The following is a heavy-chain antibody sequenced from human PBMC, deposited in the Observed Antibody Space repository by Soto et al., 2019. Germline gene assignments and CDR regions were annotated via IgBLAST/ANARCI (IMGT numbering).Heavy chain of an antibody. V-gene: IGHV1-18*01. D-gene: IGHD1-7*01. J-gene: IGHJ6*03. CDR3: ARDGQELRFYYYYCVEV. CDR1: GYTFTSYG. Sequence: ASVKVSCKASGYTFTSYGISWVRQAPGQGLEWMGWISAYNGNTNYAQKLQGRVTMTTDTSTSTAYMELRSLRSDDTAVYYCARDGQELRFYYYYCVEVWGKGTTVTVPS. CDR2: ISAYNGNT.